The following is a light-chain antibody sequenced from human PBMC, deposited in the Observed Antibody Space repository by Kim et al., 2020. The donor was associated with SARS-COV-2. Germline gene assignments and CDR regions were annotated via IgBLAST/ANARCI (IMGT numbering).Light chain of an antibody. CDR2: AAS. CDR1: QGISNY. J-gene: IGKJ1*01. Sequence: DIQMTQSPSSLSASVGDRVTITCRASQGISNYLAWYQQKPGKVPKLLIYAASALKSGVPSRFSGSGSGTDFTLTITSLQPEDVAAYYCQQCKGAPWTFGQGNKVDIK. CDR3: QQCKGAPWT. V-gene: IGKV1-27*01.